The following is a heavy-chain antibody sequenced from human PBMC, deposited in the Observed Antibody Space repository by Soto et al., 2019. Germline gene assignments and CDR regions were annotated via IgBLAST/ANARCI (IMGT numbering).Heavy chain of an antibody. D-gene: IGHD3-3*01. CDR3: TKEVNYDFWNYFGMDG. Sequence: GGSLRLSCAASGFPFSIYVMNWVRQAPGKGLEWVSTITSNTEYYADSVKGRFSISRVNSENTVHLQMNGLRVEDTAVYFCTKEVNYDFWNYFGMDGWGRGTTVTVSS. V-gene: IGHV3-23*01. CDR1: GFPFSIYV. J-gene: IGHJ6*02. CDR2: ITSNTE.